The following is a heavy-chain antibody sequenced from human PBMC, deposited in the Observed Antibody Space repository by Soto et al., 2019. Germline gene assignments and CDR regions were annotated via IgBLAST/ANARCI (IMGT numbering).Heavy chain of an antibody. Sequence: SETLSLTCAVYGGSFSGYYWSWIRQPPGKGLEWIGEINHSGSTNYNPSLKSRVTISVDTSKNQFSLKLSSVTAADTAVYYCARSHLIVVVPAAVGWFDPWGQGTLVTVSS. D-gene: IGHD2-2*01. J-gene: IGHJ5*02. CDR1: GGSFSGYY. CDR3: ARSHLIVVVPAAVGWFDP. V-gene: IGHV4-34*01. CDR2: INHSGST.